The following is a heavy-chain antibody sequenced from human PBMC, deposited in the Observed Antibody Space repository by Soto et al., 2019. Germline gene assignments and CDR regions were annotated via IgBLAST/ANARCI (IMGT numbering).Heavy chain of an antibody. Sequence: SETLSLTCAVYGGSFSGYYWSWIRQPPGKGLEWIGEINHSGSTNYNPSLKSRVTISVYTSKNQFSLKLSSVTAADTAVYYCARDRRLITMVRGVSLWFDPWGQGTLVT. CDR1: GGSFSGYY. V-gene: IGHV4-34*01. CDR2: INHSGST. CDR3: ARDRRLITMVRGVSLWFDP. D-gene: IGHD3-10*01. J-gene: IGHJ5*02.